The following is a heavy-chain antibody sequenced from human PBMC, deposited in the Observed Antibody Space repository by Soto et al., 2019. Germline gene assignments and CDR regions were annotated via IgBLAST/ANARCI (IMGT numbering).Heavy chain of an antibody. J-gene: IGHJ4*02. V-gene: IGHV3-33*01. CDR1: GFTFSSYG. CDR3: ARDGDSHQASYFDY. CDR2: IWYDGSNK. D-gene: IGHD7-27*01. Sequence: GGSLRLSCAASGFTFSSYGMHWVRQAPGKGLEWVAVIWYDGSNKYYADSVKGRFTISRDNSKNTLYLQMNSLRAEDTAVYYCARDGDSHQASYFDYWGQGTLVTVS.